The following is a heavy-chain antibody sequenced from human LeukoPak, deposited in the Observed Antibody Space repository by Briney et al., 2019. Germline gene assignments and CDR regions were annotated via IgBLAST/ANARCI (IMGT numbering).Heavy chain of an antibody. CDR2: IYSGGST. Sequence: GGSLRLSCAASGFTVSSNYMSWVRQAPGKGLEWVSVIYSGGSTYYADSVKGRFTISRDNSKNTLYLQMNSLRAEDTAVYYCARAATAILGEYYFDYWGQGTLVTVPS. CDR1: GFTVSSNY. CDR3: ARAATAILGEYYFDY. D-gene: IGHD2-2*02. V-gene: IGHV3-53*01. J-gene: IGHJ4*02.